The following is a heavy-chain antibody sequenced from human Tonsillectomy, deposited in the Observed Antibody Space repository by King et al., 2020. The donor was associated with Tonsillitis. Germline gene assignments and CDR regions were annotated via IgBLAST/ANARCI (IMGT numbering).Heavy chain of an antibody. CDR1: GFTFSDYG. Sequence: HVQLVESGGGVVQPGRSLRLSCSASGFTFSDYGMHWVRQAPGKGLEWVASLAHDGRNKKYVDSVKGRFTISRDNYKNTLYLQMNSLRAEDTAIYYCANLPVDSFDIWGQGTWVTVSS. CDR3: ANLPVDSFDI. CDR2: LAHDGRNK. J-gene: IGHJ3*02. V-gene: IGHV3-33*05.